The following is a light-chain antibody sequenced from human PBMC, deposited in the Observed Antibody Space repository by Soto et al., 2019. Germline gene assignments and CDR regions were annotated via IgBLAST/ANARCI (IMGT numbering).Light chain of an antibody. Sequence: EIVLTQSPGTLSLSPGERATLSCRASQSVSSSYLAWYQQKPGQAPRLLIYAASSRATGIPDRFSGSGSGTDFTLTISRLEPEDVAVYYCQQYGSSPRTFGGGTKVEIK. CDR2: AAS. V-gene: IGKV3-20*01. J-gene: IGKJ4*01. CDR3: QQYGSSPRT. CDR1: QSVSSSY.